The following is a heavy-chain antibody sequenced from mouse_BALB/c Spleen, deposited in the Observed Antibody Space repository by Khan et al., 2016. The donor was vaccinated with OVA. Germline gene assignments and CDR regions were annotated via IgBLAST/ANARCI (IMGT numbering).Heavy chain of an antibody. J-gene: IGHJ4*01. D-gene: IGHD3-3*01. CDR2: IYTYTGEP. CDR1: GYTFTNYG. V-gene: IGHV9-3-1*01. CDR3: ARGGRRAMDY. Sequence: QIQLVQSGPDLKKPGETVKISCKASGYTFTNYGINWVKQAPGKGLKWMGWIYTYTGEPTYADDFKGRFACSLETSASTAYLQINNLKNEYTATYFCARGGRRAMDYWGQGTSVTVSS.